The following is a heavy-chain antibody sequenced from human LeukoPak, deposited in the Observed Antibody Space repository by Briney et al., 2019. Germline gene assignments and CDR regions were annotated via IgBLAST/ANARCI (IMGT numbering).Heavy chain of an antibody. D-gene: IGHD6-19*01. CDR2: IYYSETT. V-gene: IGHV4-39*01. CDR1: GGSINTANYY. Sequence: PSETLSLTCTVSGGSINTANYYWGWLRQPPGKGLEWIGSIYYSETTYDNPSLKSRVTISIETSKNQFSLKLSSVTAADTAVYYCARRVAVAPNWFDPWGQGTLVTVSS. J-gene: IGHJ5*02. CDR3: ARRVAVAPNWFDP.